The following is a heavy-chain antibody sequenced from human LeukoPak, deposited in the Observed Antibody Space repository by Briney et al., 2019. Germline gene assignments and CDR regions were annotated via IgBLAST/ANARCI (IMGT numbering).Heavy chain of an antibody. CDR3: ARRLGSSSGWFDP. D-gene: IGHD6-6*01. CDR1: GGSFSGYY. J-gene: IGHJ5*02. CDR2: IYYSGST. Sequence: SETLSLTCAVYGGSFSGYYWSWIRQPPGKGLEWIGYIYYSGSTNYNPSLKSRVTISVDTSKNQFSLKLSSVTAADTAVYYCARRLGSSSGWFDPWGQGTLVTVSS. V-gene: IGHV4-59*08.